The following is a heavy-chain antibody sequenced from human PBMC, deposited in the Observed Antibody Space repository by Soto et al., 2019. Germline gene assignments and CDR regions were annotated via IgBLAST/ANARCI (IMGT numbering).Heavy chain of an antibody. D-gene: IGHD6-19*01. CDR3: ARYPIPTVAGLPFDL. CDR1: GFTFSSYW. J-gene: IGHJ4*02. V-gene: IGHV3-7*03. Sequence: EVQLVESGGGLVQPGGSLRLSCAASGFTFSSYWMSWVRQAPGKGLEWVAHTRQDGGQEYYVDSVKGRFTISRDNAKNLLYLQMNSLRVEDTAVYYCARYPIPTVAGLPFDLWGQGTLVTVSS. CDR2: TRQDGGQE.